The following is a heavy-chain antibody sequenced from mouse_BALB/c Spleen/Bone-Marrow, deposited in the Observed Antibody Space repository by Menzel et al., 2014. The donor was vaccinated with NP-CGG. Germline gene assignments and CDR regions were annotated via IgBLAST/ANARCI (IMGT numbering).Heavy chain of an antibody. D-gene: IGHD1-2*01. CDR1: GFDFSGYW. J-gene: IGHJ4*01. Sequence: EVKLEESGGGLVQPGGSLKLSCAVSGFDFSGYWMSWVRQAPGRGLEWIGEINPESSTINYTPSLKDKFSISRDNAKNTLYLQMSKVRSEDTALYYCARHYYYGYEDYWGQGTSVTVSS. CDR2: INPESSTI. CDR3: ARHYYYGYEDY. V-gene: IGHV4-1*02.